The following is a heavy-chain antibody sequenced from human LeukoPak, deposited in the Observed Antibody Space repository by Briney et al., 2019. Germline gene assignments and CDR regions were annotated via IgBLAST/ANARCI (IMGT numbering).Heavy chain of an antibody. CDR3: AKETGSSGWYSQPFDY. V-gene: IGHV3-23*01. CDR1: GFTFSSYA. D-gene: IGHD6-19*01. J-gene: IGHJ4*02. Sequence: PGGSLRLSCAASGFTFSSYAMSWVRQAPGKGLEWVSCISGTGGGTYYADSVKGRFTLSRDNSKNTLYLQMNSLRAEDTAVYYCAKETGSSGWYSQPFDYWGQGTLVTVSS. CDR2: ISGTGGGT.